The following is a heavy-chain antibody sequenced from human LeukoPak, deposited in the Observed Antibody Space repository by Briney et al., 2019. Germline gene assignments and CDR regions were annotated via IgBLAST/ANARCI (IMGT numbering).Heavy chain of an antibody. CDR3: ASSPYDSSGYLGPDAFDI. Sequence: GGSLRLSCAASGFTFSSYSMNWVRQAPGKGLEWVSSISSSSSYIYYADSVKGRFTISRDNAKNSLYLQMNSLRAEDTAVYYCASSPYDSSGYLGPDAFDIWGQGTMVTVSS. D-gene: IGHD3-22*01. J-gene: IGHJ3*02. V-gene: IGHV3-21*01. CDR1: GFTFSSYS. CDR2: ISSSSSYI.